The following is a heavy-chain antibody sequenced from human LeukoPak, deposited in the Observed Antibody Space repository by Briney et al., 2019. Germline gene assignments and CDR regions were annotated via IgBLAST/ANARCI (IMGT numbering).Heavy chain of an antibody. CDR3: AKEGHTAHAFDI. Sequence: GGSLRLSCAASRFTFSSYGMHWVRQAPGKGLEWVAVISYDGSNKYYADSVKGRFTISRDNSKNTLYLQMNSLRAEDTAVYYCAKEGHTAHAFDIWGQGTMVTVSS. D-gene: IGHD2-21*01. J-gene: IGHJ3*02. CDR2: ISYDGSNK. V-gene: IGHV3-30*18. CDR1: RFTFSSYG.